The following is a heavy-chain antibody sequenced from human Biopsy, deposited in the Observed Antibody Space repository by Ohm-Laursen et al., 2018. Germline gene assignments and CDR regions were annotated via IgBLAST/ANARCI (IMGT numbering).Heavy chain of an antibody. CDR3: ARRGSLQLKNWFDP. CDR2: FYWDDDK. Sequence: TQTLTLPRTFSWFSLSTRGVGVAWIRQPPGTALEWLPLFYWDDDKPYSPSLKSRLTITKDTSKKQVVLTMTNMDPVDTATYYCARRGSLQLKNWFDPWGQGTLVTVSS. V-gene: IGHV2-5*02. J-gene: IGHJ5*02. CDR1: WFSLSTRGVG.